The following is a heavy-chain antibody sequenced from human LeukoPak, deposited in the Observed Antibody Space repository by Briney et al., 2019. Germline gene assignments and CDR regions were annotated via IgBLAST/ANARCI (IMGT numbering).Heavy chain of an antibody. CDR3: ARGGGPNSTGRSNWFDL. D-gene: IGHD1-1*01. J-gene: IGHJ5*02. Sequence: PGRSLRLSCTASGFTFRAHGMTWVRQAPGKGLGGVGIIWFDGSYKNYGDSVKGRFSISRDNFRDTLYLEMNSLRAEDTAVYYCARGGGPNSTGRSNWFDLWGQGTLVTVSS. CDR2: IWFDGSYK. CDR1: GFTFRAHG. V-gene: IGHV3-33*01.